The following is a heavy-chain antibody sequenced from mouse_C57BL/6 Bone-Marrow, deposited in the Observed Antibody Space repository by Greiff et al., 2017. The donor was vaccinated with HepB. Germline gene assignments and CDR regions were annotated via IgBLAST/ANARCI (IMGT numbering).Heavy chain of an antibody. Sequence: EVMLVESGGDLVKPGGSLKLSCAASGFTFSSYGMSWVRQTPDKRLEWVATIGSGGSYTYYPDSVKGRFTIARDNAKNTLYLQMSSLKSEDTAMYYCARHDTYYRNNYWGQGTTLTVSS. D-gene: IGHD2-10*01. CDR2: IGSGGSYT. CDR1: GFTFSSYG. CDR3: ARHDTYYRNNY. J-gene: IGHJ2*01. V-gene: IGHV5-6*01.